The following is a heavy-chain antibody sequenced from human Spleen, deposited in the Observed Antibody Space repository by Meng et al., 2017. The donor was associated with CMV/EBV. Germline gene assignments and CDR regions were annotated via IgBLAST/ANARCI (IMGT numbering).Heavy chain of an antibody. J-gene: IGHJ4*02. Sequence: GGSLRLSCAASGFTFSDHYMDWVRQAPGKGLEWVGRTKNKANSYTTEYAGSVKGRFTISRGDAKNSLYLQMNSLRTEDTAVYCCARSSARAALAPFDYWGQGTLVTVSS. CDR2: TKNKANSYTT. CDR1: GFTFSDHY. V-gene: IGHV3-72*01. CDR3: ARSSARAALAPFDY. D-gene: IGHD3-3*02.